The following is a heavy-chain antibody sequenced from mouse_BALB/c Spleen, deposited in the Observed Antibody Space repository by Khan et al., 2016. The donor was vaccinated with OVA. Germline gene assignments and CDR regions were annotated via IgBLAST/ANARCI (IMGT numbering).Heavy chain of an antibody. D-gene: IGHD1-2*01. J-gene: IGHJ3*01. V-gene: IGHV5-15*02. CDR2: ISDLAYTI. CDR3: ARGGGTAPFAY. Sequence: EVELVESGGGLVQPGGSRKLSCAATGFTFSDYGMAWVRQAPGKGPEWVAFISDLAYTIYYADTVTGRFTISRENAKNTLYLEMSRLRSEDTAMYYCARGGGTAPFAYWGLGTLVTVSA. CDR1: GFTFSDYG.